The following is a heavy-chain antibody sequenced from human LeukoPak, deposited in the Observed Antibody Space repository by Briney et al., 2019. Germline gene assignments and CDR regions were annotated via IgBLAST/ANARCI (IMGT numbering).Heavy chain of an antibody. V-gene: IGHV4-30-4*08. Sequence: SETLSLTCTVSGGSISSGDYYWSWIRQPPGKGLEWIGYIYYSGSTYYNPSLKSRVTISVDTSKNQFSLKLSSVTAADTAVYYWGGGGGSDVRDAFDIWGQGTMVTVSS. J-gene: IGHJ3*02. CDR3: GGGGGSDVRDAFDI. CDR1: GGSISSGDYY. D-gene: IGHD3-16*01. CDR2: IYYSGST.